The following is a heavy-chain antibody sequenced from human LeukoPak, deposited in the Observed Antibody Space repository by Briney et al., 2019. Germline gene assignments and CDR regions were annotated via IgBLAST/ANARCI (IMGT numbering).Heavy chain of an antibody. V-gene: IGHV3-23*01. CDR1: GFTFSSYA. J-gene: IGHJ6*02. D-gene: IGHD3-3*01. Sequence: GGSLLLSCAASGFTFSSYAMCWVRQAPGKGLEWVSAISGGGGSTYYADSVKGRFTISRDNSKNTLYLQMNSLRAEDTAVYYCARINSGILEWLPEPSLNYYYCMDVWGQGTTVTVSS. CDR3: ARINSGILEWLPEPSLNYYYCMDV. CDR2: ISGGGGST.